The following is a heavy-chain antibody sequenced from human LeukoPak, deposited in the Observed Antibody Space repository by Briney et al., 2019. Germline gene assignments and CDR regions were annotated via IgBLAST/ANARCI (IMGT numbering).Heavy chain of an antibody. D-gene: IGHD5-24*01. J-gene: IGHJ6*03. V-gene: IGHV3-30*18. CDR3: AKAAMATGHYMDV. CDR1: GFTFSDYY. Sequence: GGSLRLSCAASGFTFSDYYMSWIRQAPGKGLEWVAVISYDGSNKYYADSVKGRFTISRDNSKNTLYLQMNSLRAEDTAVYYCAKAAMATGHYMDVWGKGTTVTVSS. CDR2: ISYDGSNK.